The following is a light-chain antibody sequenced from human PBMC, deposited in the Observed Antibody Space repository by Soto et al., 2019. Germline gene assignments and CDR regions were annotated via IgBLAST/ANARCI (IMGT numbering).Light chain of an antibody. CDR1: QTISSH. CDR2: AAS. V-gene: IGKV1-39*01. CDR3: QQSYSTPVGT. Sequence: DIQMTQSPSSLSASVGDRVTITCRAGQTISSHLNWYQQKPGRAPKLLIYAASSLQSGVPSRFSGSGSGTDFTLTISSLQPEDFATYYCQQSYSTPVGTFGQGTKLEIK. J-gene: IGKJ2*02.